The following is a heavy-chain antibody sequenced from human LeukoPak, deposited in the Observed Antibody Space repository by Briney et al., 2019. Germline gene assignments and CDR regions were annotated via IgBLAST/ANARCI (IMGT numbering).Heavy chain of an antibody. CDR2: FYYSGST. Sequence: SETLSLTCTVSGGSISSYYWSWIRQPPGKGLEGIGYFYYSGSTNYNPSLKSRVTMSVDTSKNQFSLKLSSVTAADTAVYYCARETPPYYYDSSGYCDYWGQGTLVTVSS. CDR3: ARETPPYYYDSSGYCDY. V-gene: IGHV4-59*12. CDR1: GGSISSYY. J-gene: IGHJ4*02. D-gene: IGHD3-22*01.